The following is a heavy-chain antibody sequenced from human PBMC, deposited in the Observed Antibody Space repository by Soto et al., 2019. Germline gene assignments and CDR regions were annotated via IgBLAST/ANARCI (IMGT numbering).Heavy chain of an antibody. CDR1: GFSFGSYA. Sequence: DVQLWESGGGLVQPGGSLRLSCVASGFSFGSYALTWVRQAPGKGLEWVSTISGSDGKTFYADAVKGRFSISRDISQSTLYLQMNGLRADDTAIYYCARWSYLDYWGQGTRVTVSS. D-gene: IGHD3-3*01. CDR2: ISGSDGKT. CDR3: ARWSYLDY. V-gene: IGHV3-23*01. J-gene: IGHJ4*02.